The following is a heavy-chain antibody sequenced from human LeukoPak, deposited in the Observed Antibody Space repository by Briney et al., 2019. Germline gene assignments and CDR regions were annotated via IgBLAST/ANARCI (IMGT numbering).Heavy chain of an antibody. Sequence: PSETLSLTCAVYGGSFSGYYWSWIRQPPGKGLEWIGEINHSGSTNYNPSLKSRVTISVDTSKNQFSLKLSSVTAADTAVYYCARENYYDIYYMDVWGKGTTVTVSS. CDR1: GGSFSGYY. V-gene: IGHV4-34*01. CDR3: ARENYYDIYYMDV. J-gene: IGHJ6*03. D-gene: IGHD3-9*01. CDR2: INHSGST.